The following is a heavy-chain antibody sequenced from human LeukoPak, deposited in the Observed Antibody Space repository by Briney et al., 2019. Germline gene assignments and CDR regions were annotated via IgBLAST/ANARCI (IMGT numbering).Heavy chain of an antibody. J-gene: IGHJ4*02. D-gene: IGHD5-12*01. V-gene: IGHV3-33*08. CDR2: IWYDGSNK. CDR3: ARDKRYSGYGRYFDY. CDR1: GFTFGSSV. Sequence: GGSLRLSCAASGFTFGSSVMTWVRQAPGKGLEWVAVIWYDGSNKYYADSVKGRFTISRDNSKNTLYLQMNSLRAEDTAVYYCARDKRYSGYGRYFDYWGQGTLVTVSS.